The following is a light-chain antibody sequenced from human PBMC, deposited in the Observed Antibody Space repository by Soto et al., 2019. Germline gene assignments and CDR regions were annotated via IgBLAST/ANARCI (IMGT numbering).Light chain of an antibody. V-gene: IGKV3-11*01. CDR1: QRIDTN. J-gene: IGKJ4*01. CDR2: DAS. Sequence: TQSPSTLSASLGDRVTITCRASQRIDTNLAWYQQTPAQAPRLLIYDASNRATGIPARFSGSGSGTDFTLTISSLEPEDFAVYYCQQRSNWPLTFGGGTKVDIK. CDR3: QQRSNWPLT.